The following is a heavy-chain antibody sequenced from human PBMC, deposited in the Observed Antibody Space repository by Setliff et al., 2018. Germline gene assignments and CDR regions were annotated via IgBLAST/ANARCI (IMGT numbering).Heavy chain of an antibody. J-gene: IGHJ3*02. D-gene: IGHD3-22*01. CDR1: GYTFTSHY. Sequence: ASVKVSCKSSGYTFTSHYMHWVRQAPGLGLEWMGTINPSSGRTSYAQKFQGRVAMTRDTSTSTVYMDMSSLRSEDTAVYYCARDVFPYHYEGAFDIWGQGTMVTVSS. CDR2: INPSSGRT. CDR3: ARDVFPYHYEGAFDI. V-gene: IGHV1-46*01.